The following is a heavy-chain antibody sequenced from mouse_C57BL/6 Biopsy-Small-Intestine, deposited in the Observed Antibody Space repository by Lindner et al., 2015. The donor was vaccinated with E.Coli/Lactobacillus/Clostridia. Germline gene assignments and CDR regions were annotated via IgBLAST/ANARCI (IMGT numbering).Heavy chain of an antibody. J-gene: IGHJ4*01. CDR2: IHAGNGKL. CDR1: GYTFSDYF. CDR3: ARVNWLDF. V-gene: IGHV1-84*02. Sequence: SVKVSCKASGYTFSDYFMHWMRQAPGQGFEWIGWIHAGNGKLRYSPNFQGRVTISTDASASTGYMELSSLRSEDTAVYYCARVNWLDFWGQGTQVTVSS.